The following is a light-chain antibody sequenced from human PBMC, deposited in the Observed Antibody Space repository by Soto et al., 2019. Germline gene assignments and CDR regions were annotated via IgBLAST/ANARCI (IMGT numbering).Light chain of an antibody. V-gene: IGLV2-14*01. J-gene: IGLJ2*01. Sequence: QSVLTKAASGNGSPGQSITISCTGTSSNVGGYNYVSWYQQHPGKAPKLMIYDVSNRPSGVSNRFSGSKSGNTASLTISGLQAEDEADYYCSSYTSSRGVVFGGGTQLTVL. CDR3: SSYTSSRGVV. CDR1: SSNVGGYNY. CDR2: DVS.